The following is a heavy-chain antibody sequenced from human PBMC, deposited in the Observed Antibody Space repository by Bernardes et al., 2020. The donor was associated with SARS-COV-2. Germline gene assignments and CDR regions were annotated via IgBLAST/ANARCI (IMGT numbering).Heavy chain of an antibody. D-gene: IGHD3-16*01. V-gene: IGHV3-49*03. Sequence: GGSLRLSCKASGFTFGDYAMNWFRQAPGKGLEWVSFIRSNTYGGTAEYAASVKGRFTISRDDSNSIAYLQMSSLKTEDTGVYYCTRDPRALGVHPGPDYWGQGTLVTVSS. CDR2: IRSNTYGGTA. J-gene: IGHJ4*02. CDR1: GFTFGDYA. CDR3: TRDPRALGVHPGPDY.